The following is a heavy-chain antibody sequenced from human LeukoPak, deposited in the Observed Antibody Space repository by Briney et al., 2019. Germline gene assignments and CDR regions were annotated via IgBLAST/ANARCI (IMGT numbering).Heavy chain of an antibody. Sequence: GGSLRLSCAASGFTFSSYGMHWVRQAPGKGLEWVAVIWYDGSIKYYADSVKGRFTISRDNPKNTLYPQMNSLGAEDTAVYYCARDRPAMISDYWGQGTLVTVSS. V-gene: IGHV3-33*01. CDR2: IWYDGSIK. CDR1: GFTFSSYG. D-gene: IGHD3-22*01. J-gene: IGHJ4*02. CDR3: ARDRPAMISDY.